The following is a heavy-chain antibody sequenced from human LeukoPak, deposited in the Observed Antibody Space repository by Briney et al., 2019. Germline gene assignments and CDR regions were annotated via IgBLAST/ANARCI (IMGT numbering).Heavy chain of an antibody. CDR2: IYYSGST. Sequence: PSETLSLTCTVSGGSISSYYWSWIRQPPGKGLEWIGYIYYSGSTNYNPSLKSRVTISVDTSKNQFSLKLSSVTAADTAVYYCARRDEYSSSLDFWGRGRLVTVSA. CDR3: ARRDEYSSSLDF. D-gene: IGHD6-6*01. CDR1: GGSISSYY. J-gene: IGHJ4*02. V-gene: IGHV4-59*01.